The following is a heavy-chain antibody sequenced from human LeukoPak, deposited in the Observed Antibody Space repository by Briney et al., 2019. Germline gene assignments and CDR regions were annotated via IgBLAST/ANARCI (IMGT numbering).Heavy chain of an antibody. CDR1: GYTFTSYA. V-gene: IGHV1-3*01. D-gene: IGHD6-13*01. Sequence: EASVKVSCKASGYTFTSYAMHWVRQAPGQRLEWMGWINAGNGNTKYSQKFQARVTITRDTSASTAYMELSSLRSKDTAVYYCARDPIGSRWPYYFDYWGQGTLVTVSS. J-gene: IGHJ4*02. CDR3: ARDPIGSRWPYYFDY. CDR2: INAGNGNT.